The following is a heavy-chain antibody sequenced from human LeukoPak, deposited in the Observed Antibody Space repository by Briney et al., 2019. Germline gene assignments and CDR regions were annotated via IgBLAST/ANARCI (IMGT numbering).Heavy chain of an antibody. CDR3: AKGGGYNWNFLYFDY. CDR1: GFTFSNYG. J-gene: IGHJ4*02. D-gene: IGHD1-7*01. CDR2: VRYDGSNE. Sequence: PGGSLRLSCAASGFTFSNYGMHWVRQAPGKGLEWVAFVRYDGSNENYADSVKGRFTISRDNSKKTLYLQMNSLRVEDTAVYYCAKGGGYNWNFLYFDYWGQGTLVTVPS. V-gene: IGHV3-30*02.